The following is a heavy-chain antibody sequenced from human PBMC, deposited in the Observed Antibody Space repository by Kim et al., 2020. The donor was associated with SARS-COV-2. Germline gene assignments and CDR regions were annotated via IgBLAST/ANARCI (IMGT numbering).Heavy chain of an antibody. V-gene: IGHV3-23*01. J-gene: IGHJ4*02. CDR3: IKAMAGGVAIDY. Sequence: YADSAKGRFTISRDNSKDTVFLQIDSLRVEDTGIYYCIKAMAGGVAIDYWGQGTLLTVSS. D-gene: IGHD3-3*01.